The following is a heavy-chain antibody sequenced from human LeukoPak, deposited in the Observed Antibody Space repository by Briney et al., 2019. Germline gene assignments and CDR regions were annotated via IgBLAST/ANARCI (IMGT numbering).Heavy chain of an antibody. CDR1: GFTFSSYS. D-gene: IGHD6-19*01. CDR3: ARGDFQWLASFDY. Sequence: GGSLRLSCAASGFTFSSYSMNWVRQAPGKGLEWVSSISSSSSYIYYADSVKGRFTISRDNAKNSLYLQMNSLRAEDTAVYYCARGDFQWLASFDYWGQGTLVTVSS. V-gene: IGHV3-21*01. J-gene: IGHJ4*02. CDR2: ISSSSSYI.